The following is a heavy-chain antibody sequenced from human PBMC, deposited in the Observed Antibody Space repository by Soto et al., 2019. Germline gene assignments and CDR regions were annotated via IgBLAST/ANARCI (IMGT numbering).Heavy chain of an antibody. CDR3: ARGGWYALNYSYYSGMDG. D-gene: IGHD6-19*01. CDR1: GGSFSGYY. V-gene: IGHV4-34*01. J-gene: IGHJ6*02. CDR2: INHSGST. Sequence: QVQLQQWGAGLLKPSETLSLTCAVYGGSFSGYYWSWIRQPPGKGLEWIGEINHSGSTNYNPSLKSRVTISVDTSKNQFSQTLSSVTAAAAAVYYCARGGWYALNYSYYSGMDGWGPGTTVTVSS.